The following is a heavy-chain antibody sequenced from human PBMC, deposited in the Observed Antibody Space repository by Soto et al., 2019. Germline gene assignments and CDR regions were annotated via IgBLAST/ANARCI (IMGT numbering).Heavy chain of an antibody. CDR3: VKDGRPYYDFWSAPIGWLGY. D-gene: IGHD3-3*01. J-gene: IGHJ4*02. V-gene: IGHV3-64D*06. Sequence: GGSLRLSCSASGFTFSSYAMHWVRQAPGKGLEYVSAISSNGGSTYYADSVKGRLTISRDNSKNTLYLQMSSLRAEDTAVYYCVKDGRPYYDFWSAPIGWLGYWGQGTLVTVSS. CDR2: ISSNGGST. CDR1: GFTFSSYA.